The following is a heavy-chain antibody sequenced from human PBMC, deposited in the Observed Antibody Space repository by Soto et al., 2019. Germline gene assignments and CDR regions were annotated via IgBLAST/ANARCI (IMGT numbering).Heavy chain of an antibody. CDR2: IYYSGST. D-gene: IGHD3-10*01. CDR1: GGSISSYY. V-gene: IGHV4-59*01. J-gene: IGHJ5*02. Sequence: ETLSLTCTVSGGSISSYYWSWIRQPPGKGLEWIGYIYYSGSTNYNPSLKSRVTISVDTSKNQFSLKLSSVTAADTAVYYCARSHYFNWFDPWGQGTLVTVSS. CDR3: ARSHYFNWFDP.